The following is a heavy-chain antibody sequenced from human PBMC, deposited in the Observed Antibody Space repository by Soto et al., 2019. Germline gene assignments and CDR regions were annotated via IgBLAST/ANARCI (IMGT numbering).Heavy chain of an antibody. Sequence: GGSLRLSCAASGFTFSSYAMSWVRQAPGKGLEWVSAISGSGGSQYYADSVKGRFTTSRDNSKNTRYLQMNSLRSEDTAVYYCAKQGYYYDISGYYYFDYWGQGTLVTVSS. D-gene: IGHD3-22*01. CDR1: GFTFSSYA. V-gene: IGHV3-23*01. CDR2: ISGSGGSQ. CDR3: AKQGYYYDISGYYYFDY. J-gene: IGHJ4*02.